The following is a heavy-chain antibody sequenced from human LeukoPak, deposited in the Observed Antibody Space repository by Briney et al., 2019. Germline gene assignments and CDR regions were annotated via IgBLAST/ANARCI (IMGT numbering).Heavy chain of an antibody. CDR3: AKDGDIVATRYYFDC. J-gene: IGHJ4*02. CDR2: ISWNSGSI. Sequence: GGSLRLSCAASGFTFDDYAMHWVRQAPGKGLEWVSGISWNSGSISCADSVKGRFTISRDNAKNSLYLQMNSLRAEDMALYYCAKDGDIVATRYYFDCWGQGTLVTVSS. CDR1: GFTFDDYA. D-gene: IGHD5-12*01. V-gene: IGHV3-9*03.